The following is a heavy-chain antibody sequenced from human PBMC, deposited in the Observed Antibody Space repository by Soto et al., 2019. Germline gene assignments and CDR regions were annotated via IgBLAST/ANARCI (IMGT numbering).Heavy chain of an antibody. CDR1: GYTFTSYG. CDR3: ARVVGCSGGSCYSLPNWFDP. V-gene: IGHV1-18*01. J-gene: IGHJ5*02. CDR2: ISAYNGNT. D-gene: IGHD2-15*01. Sequence: ASVKVSCKASGYTFTSYGISWVRQAPGQGLEWMGWISAYNGNTNYAQKLQGRVTMTTDTSTSTAYMELRSLRSDDTAVYYCARVVGCSGGSCYSLPNWFDPWGQGTLVTVSS.